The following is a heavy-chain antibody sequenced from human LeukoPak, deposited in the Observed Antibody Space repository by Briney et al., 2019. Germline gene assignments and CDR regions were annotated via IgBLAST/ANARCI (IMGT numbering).Heavy chain of an antibody. CDR2: ISGSGGST. D-gene: IGHD4-11*01. Sequence: GGSLRLSCAASGFTFSSYAMSWVRQAPGKGLEWVSVISGSGGSTYYADSVKGQFAISRDNSKNTPYLQMNSLRAEDTAVYYCAKAGPTVTPDYFGMDVWGQGTTVTVSS. J-gene: IGHJ6*02. V-gene: IGHV3-23*01. CDR3: AKAGPTVTPDYFGMDV. CDR1: GFTFSSYA.